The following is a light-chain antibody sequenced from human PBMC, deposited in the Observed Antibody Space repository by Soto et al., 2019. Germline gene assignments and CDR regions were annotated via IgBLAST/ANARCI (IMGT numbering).Light chain of an antibody. CDR2: GAS. CDR3: QQDGSSPWT. Sequence: EIVLTQSPGTLSLSPGERATLSCRASQSVSSSYLAGYQQKPGQAPRLLIYGASSRATGIPDRFSGSESGTDFTLTISRLEPEEFAVYYCQQDGSSPWTFGQGTKVEIK. V-gene: IGKV3-20*01. CDR1: QSVSSSY. J-gene: IGKJ1*01.